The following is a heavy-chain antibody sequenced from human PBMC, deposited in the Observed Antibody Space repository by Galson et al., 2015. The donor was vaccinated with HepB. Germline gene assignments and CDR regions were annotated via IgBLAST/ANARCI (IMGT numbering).Heavy chain of an antibody. V-gene: IGHV3-53*04. CDR1: GFTVSSNY. CDR2: IYTGTST. D-gene: IGHD3-22*01. CDR3: ARGPRYYYDSSGPGYFDY. Sequence: SLRLSCAASGFTVSSNYMSWVRQAPGKGLEWVSIIYTGTSTYYADSVKGRFTISRHNFKNTLYLQMNSLRADDTAVYYCARGPRYYYDSSGPGYFDYWGHGTLVTVSS. J-gene: IGHJ4*01.